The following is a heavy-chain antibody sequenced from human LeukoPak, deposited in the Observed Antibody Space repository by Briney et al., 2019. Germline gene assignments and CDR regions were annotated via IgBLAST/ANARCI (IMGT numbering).Heavy chain of an antibody. Sequence: SETLSLTCTVSGGSISSYYWSWIRQPPGKGLEWIGYIYYSGSTNYNPSLKSRGTISVDTSKNQFSLKLSSVTAADTAVYYCARESATIAPNYYYYYMDVWGKGTTVTVSS. CDR1: GGSISSYY. CDR2: IYYSGST. CDR3: ARESATIAPNYYYYYMDV. J-gene: IGHJ6*03. V-gene: IGHV4-59*01. D-gene: IGHD5-24*01.